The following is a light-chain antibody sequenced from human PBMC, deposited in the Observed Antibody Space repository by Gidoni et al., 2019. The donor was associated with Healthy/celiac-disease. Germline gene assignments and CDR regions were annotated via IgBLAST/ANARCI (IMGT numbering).Light chain of an antibody. Sequence: DIVMTQSPLSLPVTPGEPAYISCRSSQSLLHSNGYNYLDWYLQKPGQSPQLLIYLGSNRASGVPDRFSCSGSGTDFTLKISRVEAEDVGVYYCMQALQTPSITFGQGTRLEIK. CDR3: MQALQTPSIT. J-gene: IGKJ5*01. CDR1: QSLLHSNGYNY. V-gene: IGKV2-28*01. CDR2: LGS.